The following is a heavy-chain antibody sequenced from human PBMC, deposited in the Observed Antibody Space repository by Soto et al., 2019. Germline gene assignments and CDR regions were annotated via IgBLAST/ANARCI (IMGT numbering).Heavy chain of an antibody. V-gene: IGHV4-31*03. CDR1: GGSVSTTYYY. D-gene: IGHD6-19*01. J-gene: IGHJ4*02. Sequence: QVQLQESGPGLVEPSQTLSLTCTVSGGSVSTTYYYWSWIRQHPGKGLEWIGYLSYSGTTYYNPSLKGRVAMAVDTSKNQFSLNLSSVTAADTAVYYCARVTAGWEFDYWGQGTLVTVSS. CDR2: LSYSGTT. CDR3: ARVTAGWEFDY.